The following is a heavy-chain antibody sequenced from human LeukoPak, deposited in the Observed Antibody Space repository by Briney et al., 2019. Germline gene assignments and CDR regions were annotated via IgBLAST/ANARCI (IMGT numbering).Heavy chain of an antibody. V-gene: IGHV4-61*02. CDR2: IYSGGST. D-gene: IGHD3-22*01. CDR1: GDSTSSGPYY. CDR3: AREGSIYYYDSSGYLGY. Sequence: SETLSLTCTVSGDSTSSGPYYWSWIRQPAGKGLEWVGRIYSGGSTSYNPSLKSRVTISVDTSKNQFSLKLSSVTAADTAIYYCAREGSIYYYDSSGYLGYGGQGTLVTVSS. J-gene: IGHJ4*02.